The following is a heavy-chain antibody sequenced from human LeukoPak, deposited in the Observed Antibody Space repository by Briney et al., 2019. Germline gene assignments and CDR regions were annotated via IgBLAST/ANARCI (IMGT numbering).Heavy chain of an antibody. Sequence: GRSLRLSCAASGFTFDDYAMHWVRQGPGKGLEWVSGISWNSGSIGYADSVKGRFTISRDNAKNSLYLQMNSLRAEDMALYYCAKDVGAHYCYYYMDVWGKGTTVTVS. CDR1: GFTFDDYA. V-gene: IGHV3-9*03. CDR3: AKDVGAHYCYYYMDV. CDR2: ISWNSGSI. J-gene: IGHJ6*03. D-gene: IGHD1-26*01.